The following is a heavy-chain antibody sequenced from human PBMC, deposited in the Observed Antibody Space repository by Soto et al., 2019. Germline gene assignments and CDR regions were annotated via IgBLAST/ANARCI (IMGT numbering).Heavy chain of an antibody. CDR2: ISATGGSA. CDR3: AKGTTAGYCFDF. Sequence: DVQLLESGGGLVQPGGSLRLSCAASGFTFSSYAMSWVRQAPGKGLEWVSAISATGGSAFYAASVKGRFTISRDNSKNTVFLQIDSLVTEDTAVYYCAKGTTAGYCFDFWGQGTLVTVSS. CDR1: GFTFSSYA. V-gene: IGHV3-23*01. D-gene: IGHD2-15*01. J-gene: IGHJ4*02.